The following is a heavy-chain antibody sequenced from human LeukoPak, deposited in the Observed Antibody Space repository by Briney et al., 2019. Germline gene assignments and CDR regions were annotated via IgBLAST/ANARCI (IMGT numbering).Heavy chain of an antibody. D-gene: IGHD2-2*01. CDR2: IRYDGSNK. CDR3: ARVGMPPGDAFDI. J-gene: IGHJ3*02. Sequence: PGGSLRLSCAASGFTFSSYGMHWVRQAPGKGLEWVAFIRYDGSNKYYADSVKGRFTISRDNAKNSLYLQMNSLRAEDTAVYYCARVGMPPGDAFDIWGQGTMVTVSS. V-gene: IGHV3-30*02. CDR1: GFTFSSYG.